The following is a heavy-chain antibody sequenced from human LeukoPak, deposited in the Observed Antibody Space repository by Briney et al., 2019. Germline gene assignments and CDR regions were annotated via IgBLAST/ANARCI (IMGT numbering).Heavy chain of an antibody. Sequence: SETLSLTCTVSGGSISSSSYYWGWIRQPPGKGLEWIGNIYYRGNTYFNPSLKSRVIISVDTSKNQFSLKLTSVTAADTAVYYCARHVLRRGPWFFEYWGQGTLVTVSS. D-gene: IGHD4-17*01. CDR1: GGSISSSSYY. CDR2: IYYRGNT. CDR3: ARHVLRRGPWFFEY. V-gene: IGHV4-39*01. J-gene: IGHJ4*02.